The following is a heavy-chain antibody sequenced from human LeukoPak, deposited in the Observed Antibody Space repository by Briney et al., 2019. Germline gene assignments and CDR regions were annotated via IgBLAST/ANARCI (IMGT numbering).Heavy chain of an antibody. V-gene: IGHV1-3*01. Sequence: ASVKVSCKASGYTFTDYTIHWVRQAPGQRLEWMGWINVGNGDTKYSQNFQGRVAITRVTSASTAHMELSSLRSEDTAVYFCARDVGYSYGYFGHWGQGTLVTVSS. CDR1: GYTFTDYT. J-gene: IGHJ4*02. D-gene: IGHD5-18*01. CDR3: ARDVGYSYGYFGH. CDR2: INVGNGDT.